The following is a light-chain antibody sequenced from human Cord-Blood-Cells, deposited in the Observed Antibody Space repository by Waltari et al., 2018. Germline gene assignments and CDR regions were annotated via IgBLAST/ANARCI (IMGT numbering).Light chain of an antibody. J-gene: IGKJ1*01. V-gene: IGKV3-20*01. CDR2: GAS. Sequence: EIVLTQSPGTLSLSPGERATLSCRASQSVSSSYLAWYQQKPGQAPRLLIYGASSRATGIPDRFSGGGGGTDFTLTISRLEPEDCAVYYCQQYGSSPPWTFGQGTKVESK. CDR3: QQYGSSPPWT. CDR1: QSVSSSY.